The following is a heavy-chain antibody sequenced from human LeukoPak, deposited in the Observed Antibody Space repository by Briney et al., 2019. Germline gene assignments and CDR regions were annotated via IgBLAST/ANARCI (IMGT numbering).Heavy chain of an antibody. CDR1: GYTFTSYY. CDR2: INPSGGST. CDR3: AREGGSGAHPFDP. Sequence: GASVKVSCKAPGYTFTSYYMHWVRQAPGQGLEWMGIINPSGGSTSYAQKFQGRVTMTRDTSTSTVYMELSSLRSEDTAVYYCAREGGSGAHPFDPWGQGTLVTVSS. D-gene: IGHD3-10*01. V-gene: IGHV1-46*01. J-gene: IGHJ5*02.